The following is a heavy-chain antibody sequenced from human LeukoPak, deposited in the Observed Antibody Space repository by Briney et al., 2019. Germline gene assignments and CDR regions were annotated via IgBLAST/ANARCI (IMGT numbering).Heavy chain of an antibody. CDR2: ISHSGST. J-gene: IGHJ4*02. Sequence: SETLSLTCAVYGGSFSDYFWSWIRQPPGKGLEWIGEISHSGSTTYNPSLRSRVTISGDTSKKQFSLKLSSVTAADTAVYYCVTYYYGSSAPRRNYWGQGILVTVSS. CDR1: GGSFSDYF. V-gene: IGHV4-34*01. CDR3: VTYYYGSSAPRRNY. D-gene: IGHD3-22*01.